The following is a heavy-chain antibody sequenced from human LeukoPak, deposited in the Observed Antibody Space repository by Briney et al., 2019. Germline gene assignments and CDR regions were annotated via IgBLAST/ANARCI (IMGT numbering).Heavy chain of an antibody. Sequence: GGSLRLSCAASGFTFSNYSMNWVRQAPGKGLEWVSSISSSSSYIYYADSVKGRFTISRDNAKNSLYLQMNSLRAEDTAVYYCASSDLADYYYYGMDVWGQGTTVTVSS. J-gene: IGHJ6*02. CDR3: ASSDLADYYYYGMDV. V-gene: IGHV3-21*01. CDR2: ISSSSSYI. D-gene: IGHD2-21*02. CDR1: GFTFSNYS.